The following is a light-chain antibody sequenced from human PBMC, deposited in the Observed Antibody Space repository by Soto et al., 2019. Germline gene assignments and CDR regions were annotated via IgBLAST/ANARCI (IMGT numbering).Light chain of an antibody. Sequence: EIVMTQSPATLSVSPGGRATLSCRASYSVGSDLAWYQVRPGQAPRLLIYDASTRAIGIPTRFSGRGSGTEFTLTISSLQSEDVAVYYCQQYNNWPQTFGQGTKLEIK. CDR1: YSVGSD. V-gene: IGKV3-15*01. J-gene: IGKJ2*01. CDR3: QQYNNWPQT. CDR2: DAS.